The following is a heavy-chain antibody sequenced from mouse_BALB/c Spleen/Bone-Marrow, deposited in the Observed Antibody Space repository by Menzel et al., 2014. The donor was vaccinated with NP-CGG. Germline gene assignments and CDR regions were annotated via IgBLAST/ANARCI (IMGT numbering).Heavy chain of an antibody. CDR3: AREGPYGNYATNY. Sequence: VKLMESGPGLVAPSQGLSITCTVSGFSLTGYGVNWVRQPPGKGLEWLGMIWGDGSTDYNSALKSRLSISKDNSKSQVFLKMNSLQTDDTARYYCAREGPYGNYATNYWGQGTSVTVSS. D-gene: IGHD2-10*02. J-gene: IGHJ4*01. CDR2: IWGDGST. V-gene: IGHV2-6-7*01. CDR1: GFSLTGYG.